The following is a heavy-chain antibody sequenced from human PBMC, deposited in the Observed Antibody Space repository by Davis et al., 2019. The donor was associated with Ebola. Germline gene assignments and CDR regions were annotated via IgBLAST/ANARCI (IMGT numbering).Heavy chain of an antibody. CDR1: GYTFTSYG. Sequence: ASVKVSCKASGYTFTSYGISWVRQAPGQGLEWMGWISAYNGNTNYAQKLQGRVTMATDTSTSTAYMEMRSLRSDDTAVYYCARVSGSSSFSYYYGMDVWGQGTTVTVSS. CDR3: ARVSGSSSFSYYYGMDV. D-gene: IGHD6-6*01. CDR2: ISAYNGNT. V-gene: IGHV1-18*01. J-gene: IGHJ6*02.